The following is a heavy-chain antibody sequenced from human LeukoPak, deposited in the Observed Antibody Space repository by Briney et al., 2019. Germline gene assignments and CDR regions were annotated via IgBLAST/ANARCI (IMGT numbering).Heavy chain of an antibody. CDR1: GGSISSYY. CDR3: ARIYYDSSGYYYADY. J-gene: IGHJ4*02. V-gene: IGHV4-59*01. Sequence: SETLSLTCTVSGGSISSYYWSWIRQPPGKGLEWIGYIYYSGSTNYNPSLKSRVTISVDTSKNQFSLKLSSVTAAVTAVYYCARIYYDSSGYYYADYWGQGTLVTVSS. CDR2: IYYSGST. D-gene: IGHD3-22*01.